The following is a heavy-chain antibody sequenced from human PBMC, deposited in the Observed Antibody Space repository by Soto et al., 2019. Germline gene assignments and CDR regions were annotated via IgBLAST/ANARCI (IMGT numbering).Heavy chain of an antibody. J-gene: IGHJ6*02. Sequence: VCLTISFKGSGYIFTSYWIGWVRQMPGKGLEWMGIIYPGDSDTRYSPSFQGQVTISADKSISTAYLQWSSLKASDTAMYYCARHSYSSTTDGMDVWGQGTTVTVSS. V-gene: IGHV5-51*01. CDR3: ARHSYSSTTDGMDV. CDR1: GYIFTSYW. CDR2: IYPGDSDT. D-gene: IGHD6-13*01.